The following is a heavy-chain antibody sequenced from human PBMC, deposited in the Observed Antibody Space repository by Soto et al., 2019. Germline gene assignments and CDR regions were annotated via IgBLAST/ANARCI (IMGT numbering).Heavy chain of an antibody. CDR3: ARSHSSSGYYYYYGMDV. D-gene: IGHD6-6*01. J-gene: IGHJ6*02. CDR2: ISAYNGNT. V-gene: IGHV1-18*01. CDR1: GYTFTSYG. Sequence: ASVKVSCKASGYTFTSYGISWVRQAPGQRLERMGWISAYNGNTNYAQKPQGRVTMTTDTSTSTAYMELRSLRSDDTAVYYCARSHSSSGYYYYYGMDVWGQGTTVTVSS.